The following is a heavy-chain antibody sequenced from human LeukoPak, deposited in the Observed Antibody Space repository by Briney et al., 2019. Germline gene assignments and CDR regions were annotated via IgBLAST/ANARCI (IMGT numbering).Heavy chain of an antibody. Sequence: PSETLSLTCTVSGGSISSYYWSWIRQPPGKGLEWIGYIYHSGSTHYNPSLKSRVTISVDTSKNQFSLKLSSVTAADTAVYYCARYDPGAFDIWGQGTMVTVSS. CDR2: IYHSGST. J-gene: IGHJ3*02. V-gene: IGHV4-59*12. CDR1: GGSISSYY. CDR3: ARYDPGAFDI. D-gene: IGHD3-16*01.